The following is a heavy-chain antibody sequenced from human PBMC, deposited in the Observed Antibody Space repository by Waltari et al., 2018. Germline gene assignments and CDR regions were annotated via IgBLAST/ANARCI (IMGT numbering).Heavy chain of an antibody. Sequence: QVQLQQWGAGLLKPSETLSLTCAVYGGSFSGYYWSWIRQPPGKGLEWIGEINHSGSTNYNPSLKSRVTISVDTSKNQFSLKLSSVTAADTAVYYCARRSSFSGIAVAYYFDYWGQGTLVTVSS. J-gene: IGHJ4*02. CDR2: INHSGST. CDR3: ARRSSFSGIAVAYYFDY. D-gene: IGHD6-19*01. V-gene: IGHV4-34*01. CDR1: GGSFSGYY.